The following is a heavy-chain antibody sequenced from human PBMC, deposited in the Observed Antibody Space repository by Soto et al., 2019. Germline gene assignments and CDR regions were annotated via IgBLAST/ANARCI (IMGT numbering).Heavy chain of an antibody. CDR3: ARCYGSGSSYYYYYGMDV. CDR1: GGSISGSNW. CDR2: IYHSGST. V-gene: IGHV4-4*02. J-gene: IGHJ6*02. D-gene: IGHD3-10*01. Sequence: SETLSLTWAVSGGSISGSNWWSLFRQPPGKGLECLGEIYHSGSTNYNPSLKSRVTISVDKSTNQFSLKLSSVTAADTAVYYCARCYGSGSSYYYYYGMDVCGQGTTVTFSS.